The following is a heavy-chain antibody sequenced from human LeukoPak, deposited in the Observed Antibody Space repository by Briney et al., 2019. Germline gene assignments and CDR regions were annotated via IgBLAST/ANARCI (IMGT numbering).Heavy chain of an antibody. V-gene: IGHV3-20*04. CDR2: INWSGGST. J-gene: IGHJ4*02. CDR1: GFAFDEHG. D-gene: IGHD2-2*01. Sequence: RGSLRLSCTASGFAFDEHGMSWVRQVPGKGLEWVSGINWSGGSTGYADPLRGRFTTSRDNAKNSLYLQMDSLRAEDTALYYCARAPITSPFYFDYWGQGTLVTVSS. CDR3: ARAPITSPFYFDY.